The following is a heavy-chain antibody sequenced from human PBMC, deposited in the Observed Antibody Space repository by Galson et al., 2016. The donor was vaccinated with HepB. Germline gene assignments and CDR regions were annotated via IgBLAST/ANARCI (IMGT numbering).Heavy chain of an antibody. J-gene: IGHJ2*01. CDR1: GGSMSGYY. Sequence: TVSGGSMSGYYWSWIWQPPGKGLEWIGHIHSSGTTNYNPSLKSRLTISVDRSKNHLSLKLTSVTPADAAVYYCARVYDDSGTWYFDLWGRGTLVTVSS. D-gene: IGHD3-22*01. CDR2: IHSSGTT. V-gene: IGHV4-59*01. CDR3: ARVYDDSGTWYFDL.